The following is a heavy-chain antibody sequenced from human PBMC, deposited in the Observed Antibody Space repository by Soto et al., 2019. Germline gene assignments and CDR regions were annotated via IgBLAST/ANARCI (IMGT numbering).Heavy chain of an antibody. CDR1: GYTFTAYG. CDR3: ARELNSDPTAYFSFAN. CDR2: VGTANANT. Sequence: QVPLVQSGPAVTMAGASVPVSCKTSGYTFTAYGLAWLRQAPGQRPEWLGWVGTANANTNYAEKFQGRVNMASDRSTTTTDMEMRSVRSHNTAVYYWARELNSDPTAYFSFANWGQGTLVTVSS. D-gene: IGHD3-9*01. J-gene: IGHJ4*02. V-gene: IGHV1-18*01.